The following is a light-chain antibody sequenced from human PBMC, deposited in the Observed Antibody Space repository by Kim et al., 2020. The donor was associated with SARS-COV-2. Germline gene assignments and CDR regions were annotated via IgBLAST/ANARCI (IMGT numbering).Light chain of an antibody. J-gene: IGKJ1*01. V-gene: IGKV1-5*03. CDR2: ETS. Sequence: SASVGDRVTIPGRASQNIGGFLAWYQQKPGKAPNLLIYETSVLETGVPLRFSGSASGTEFTLTITSLQPDDFATYYCQQYNSFWTFGPGTKVDIK. CDR3: QQYNSFWT. CDR1: QNIGGF.